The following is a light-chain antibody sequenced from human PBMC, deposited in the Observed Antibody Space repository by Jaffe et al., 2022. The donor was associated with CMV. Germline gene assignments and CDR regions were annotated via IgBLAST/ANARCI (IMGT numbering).Light chain of an antibody. Sequence: DIQMTQSPSSLSASVGDRVTITCRTSQNIDYYLNWYQQTPRKAPKLLIHAASTLERGVPSRFSGSGSGTDFTLTISSLQPEDFATYYCQQSYDTSYTFGQGTKLQIK. CDR1: QNIDYY. CDR3: QQSYDTSYT. V-gene: IGKV1-39*01. J-gene: IGKJ2*01. CDR2: AAS.